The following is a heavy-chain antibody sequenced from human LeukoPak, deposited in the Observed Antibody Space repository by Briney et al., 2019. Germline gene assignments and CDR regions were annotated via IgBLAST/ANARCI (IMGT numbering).Heavy chain of an antibody. V-gene: IGHV1-2*06. J-gene: IGHJ4*02. CDR3: AREVTWGFYY. Sequence: GASVKVSCKASGYTFTGYYMHWVRQAPGQGLEWMGRINPNSGGTNYAQKFQGRVTITSDTSLSKAYMELSRLSSDDNAVYYCAREVTWGFYYWGQGTLVTVSS. CDR2: INPNSGGT. CDR1: GYTFTGYY. D-gene: IGHD5-18*01.